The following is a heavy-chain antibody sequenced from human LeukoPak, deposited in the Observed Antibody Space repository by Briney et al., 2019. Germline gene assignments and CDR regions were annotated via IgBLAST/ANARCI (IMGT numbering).Heavy chain of an antibody. V-gene: IGHV4-39*01. CDR3: ARQSPGMTTVTD. CDR2: VYYSGNT. D-gene: IGHD4-17*01. CDR1: GDSISSSTYY. J-gene: IGHJ4*02. Sequence: SETLSLTCTVSGDSISSSTYYWGWIRQPPGKELEWIGSVYYSGNTYSNPSLTSRVTISVDTSKSHFSLKLSSVTAADTAVYHCARQSPGMTTVTDWGQGSLVTVSS.